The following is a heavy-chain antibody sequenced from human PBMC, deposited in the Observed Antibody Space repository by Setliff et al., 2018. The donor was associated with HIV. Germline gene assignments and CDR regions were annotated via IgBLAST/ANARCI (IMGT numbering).Heavy chain of an antibody. J-gene: IGHJ4*02. CDR3: ATARIPTGGTSTSFDY. V-gene: IGHV3-30*01. CDR1: GFTFRDFA. D-gene: IGHD1-1*01. Sequence: GGSLRLSCVGSGFTFRDFAMHWVRQAPGKGLEWVSSISYDGSRIHYADSVKGRFSISRDNSKNTLSLQVNGLGPEDTAVYCCATARIPTGGTSTSFDYWGQGTLVTVSS. CDR2: ISYDGSRI.